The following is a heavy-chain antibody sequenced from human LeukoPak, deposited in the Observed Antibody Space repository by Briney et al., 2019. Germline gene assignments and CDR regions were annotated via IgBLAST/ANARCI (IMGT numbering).Heavy chain of an antibody. V-gene: IGHV3-30-3*01. CDR2: ISYDGSNK. CDR1: GFTFSSYA. J-gene: IGHJ4*02. CDR3: ARDEIGYCSGGSRYWGYFDY. D-gene: IGHD2-15*01. Sequence: GGSLRLSCAASGFTFSSYAMHWVRQAPGKGLEWVAVISYDGSNKYYADSVKGRFTISRDNSKNTLYLQMNSLRAEDTAVYYCARDEIGYCSGGSRYWGYFDYWGQGTLVTVSS.